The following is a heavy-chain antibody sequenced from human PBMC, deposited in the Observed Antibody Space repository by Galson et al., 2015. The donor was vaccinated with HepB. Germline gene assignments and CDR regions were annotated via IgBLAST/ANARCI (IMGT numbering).Heavy chain of an antibody. CDR3: ARATRDNYYDSSGYYMGYWYFDL. CDR2: INPSGGST. D-gene: IGHD3-22*01. Sequence: SVKVSCKASGYTFTGYYMHWVRQAPGQGLEWMGIINPSGGSTSYAQKFQGRVTMTRDTSTSTVYMELSSLRSEDTAVYYCARATRDNYYDSSGYYMGYWYFDLWGRGTLVTVSS. V-gene: IGHV1-46*01. J-gene: IGHJ2*01. CDR1: GYTFTGYY.